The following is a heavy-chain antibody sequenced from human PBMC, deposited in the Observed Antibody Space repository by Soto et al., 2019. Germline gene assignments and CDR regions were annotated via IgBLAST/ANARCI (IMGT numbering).Heavy chain of an antibody. Sequence: SETLSLTCTVSGGSISSGGYYWSWIRQHPGKGLEWIGYIYYSGSTYYNPSLKSRVTISVDTSKNQFSLKLSSVTAAGTAVYYCARGTLEQGYYYYYGMDVWGQGTTVTVSS. V-gene: IGHV4-31*03. J-gene: IGHJ6*02. CDR3: ARGTLEQGYYYYYGMDV. CDR2: IYYSGST. D-gene: IGHD1-1*01. CDR1: GGSISSGGYY.